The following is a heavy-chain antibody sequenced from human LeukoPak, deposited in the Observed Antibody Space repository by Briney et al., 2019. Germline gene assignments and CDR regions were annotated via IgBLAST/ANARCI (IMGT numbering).Heavy chain of an antibody. CDR1: GFTFSDYY. CDR2: ISSSGSTI. V-gene: IGHV3-11*04. J-gene: IGHJ4*02. CDR3: AREATYYYDSSGSPYFGY. D-gene: IGHD3-22*01. Sequence: PGGSLRLSCAASGFTFSDYYMSWIRQAPGKGLEWVSYISSSGSTIYYADSVKGRFTISRDNAKNSLYLQMNSLRAEDTAVYYCAREATYYYDSSGSPYFGYWGQGTLVTVSS.